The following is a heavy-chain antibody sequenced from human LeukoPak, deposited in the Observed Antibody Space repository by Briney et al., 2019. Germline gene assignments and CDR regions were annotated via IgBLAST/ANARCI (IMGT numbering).Heavy chain of an antibody. J-gene: IGHJ3*02. CDR3: AKGIRGGGATDDAFDI. CDR1: GFTFDDYA. V-gene: IGHV3-9*03. D-gene: IGHD1-26*01. Sequence: GRSLRLSCAASGFTFDDYAMHWVRQAPGKGLEWVSGISWNSGSIGYADSVKDRFTISRDNAKNSLYLQMNSLRAEDMALYYCAKGIRGGGATDDAFDIWGQGTMVTGSS. CDR2: ISWNSGSI.